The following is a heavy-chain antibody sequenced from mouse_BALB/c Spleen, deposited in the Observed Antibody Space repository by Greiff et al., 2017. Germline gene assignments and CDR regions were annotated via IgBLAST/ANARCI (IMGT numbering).Heavy chain of an antibody. D-gene: IGHD2-1*01. CDR2: FNPSTGYT. V-gene: IGHV1-7*01. CDR1: GYTFTSYW. Sequence: VQLQQSGAELAKPGASVKMSCKASGYTFTSYWMHWVKQRPGQGLEWIGYFNPSTGYTEYNQKFKDKATLTADKSSSTAYMQLSSLTSEDSAVYDCVNGNYEYYFDYWGQGTSVTVSS. J-gene: IGHJ4*01. CDR3: VNGNYEYYFDY.